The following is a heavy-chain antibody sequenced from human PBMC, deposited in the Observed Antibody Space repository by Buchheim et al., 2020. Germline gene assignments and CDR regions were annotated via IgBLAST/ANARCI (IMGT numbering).Heavy chain of an antibody. Sequence: QLQLQESGPGLVKPSETLSLTCTVSGGSISSSSYYWGWIRQPPGKGLEWIGNIYYSGSTYYNLSLKNRVTMSVDTSTCKFSLKLTAVTAADTAVYYCARVSLSSLLTFDYWGQGTL. CDR1: GGSISSSSYY. D-gene: IGHD2-2*01. CDR3: ARVSLSSLLTFDY. CDR2: IYYSGST. V-gene: IGHV4-39*07. J-gene: IGHJ4*02.